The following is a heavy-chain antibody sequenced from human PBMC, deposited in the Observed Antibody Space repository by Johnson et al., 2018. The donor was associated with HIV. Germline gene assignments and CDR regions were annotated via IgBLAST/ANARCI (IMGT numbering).Heavy chain of an antibody. V-gene: IGHV3-30*18. J-gene: IGHJ3*02. CDR1: GFTFSSYG. CDR2: ISYDGSNK. Sequence: QVHLVESGGGLVQPGGSLRLSCAASGFTFSSYGMHWVRQAPGKGLEWVAIISYDGSNKYYADSVKGRFTISRDNSKNQLYLQMNSLRAEDTAVYYCAKEGGIRRVAWELRAYSFDIWGQGTMVTVSS. CDR3: AKEGGIRRVAWELRAYSFDI. D-gene: IGHD1-26*01.